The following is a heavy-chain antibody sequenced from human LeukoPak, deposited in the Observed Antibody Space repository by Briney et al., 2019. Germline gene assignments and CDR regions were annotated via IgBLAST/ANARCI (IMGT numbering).Heavy chain of an antibody. V-gene: IGHV3-74*01. CDR3: ASGSYSK. J-gene: IGHJ4*02. CDR2: IKSDGSST. Sequence: GGSLRLSCAASGFTLSSYWMLWVRQAPGKGLVWVSRIKSDGSSTDYADSVKGRFTISRDNAKNMLYLQMNSLRAEDTAVYYCASGSYSKWGQGTLVTVSS. D-gene: IGHD1-26*01. CDR1: GFTLSSYW.